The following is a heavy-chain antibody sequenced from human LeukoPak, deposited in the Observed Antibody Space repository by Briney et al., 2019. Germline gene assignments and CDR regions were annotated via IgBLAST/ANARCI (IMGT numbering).Heavy chain of an antibody. J-gene: IGHJ5*02. Sequence: GGSLRLSCAASGFTVSSSPINWVRQAPGRGLEWVSVICSGGNTFYADSVKGRFTISRHNSENTLYLQTNSLSADDTAVYYCARLMGSGWFGPWGQGTLVTVFS. CDR1: GFTVSSSP. D-gene: IGHD1-26*01. CDR2: ICSGGNT. CDR3: ARLMGSGWFGP. V-gene: IGHV3-53*04.